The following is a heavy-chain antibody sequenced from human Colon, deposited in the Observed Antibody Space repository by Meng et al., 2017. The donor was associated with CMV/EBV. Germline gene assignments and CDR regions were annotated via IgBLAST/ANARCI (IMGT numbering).Heavy chain of an antibody. V-gene: IGHV3-74*03. CDR2: IKSDGSKT. J-gene: IGHJ4*02. CDR1: GFTFSNHA. CDR3: TRDAGSSTSMDY. D-gene: IGHD6-6*01. Sequence: GESLKISCAGSGFTFSNHAMSWVRQVPGKGLVWVSRIKSDGSKTEYADSVRGRFTISRDNAKDTLFLEMNTLRVEDTAVYYCTRDAGSSTSMDYWGQGTLVTVSS.